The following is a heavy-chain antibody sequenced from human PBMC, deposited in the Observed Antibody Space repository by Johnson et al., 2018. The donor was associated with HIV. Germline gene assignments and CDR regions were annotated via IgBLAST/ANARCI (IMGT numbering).Heavy chain of an antibody. Sequence: VQLVESGGGLVQPGGSLRLSCAASGFTFSSYEMNWVRQAPGKGLEWVSYISSSGSTIYYADSVKGRFTISRDNAKNSLYLQMNSLRVEDTAVYYCAREGGGCSSTSCYDAFDIWGQGTMVTVSS. CDR3: AREGGGCSSTSCYDAFDI. D-gene: IGHD2-2*01. CDR1: GFTFSSYE. V-gene: IGHV3-48*03. J-gene: IGHJ3*02. CDR2: ISSSGSTI.